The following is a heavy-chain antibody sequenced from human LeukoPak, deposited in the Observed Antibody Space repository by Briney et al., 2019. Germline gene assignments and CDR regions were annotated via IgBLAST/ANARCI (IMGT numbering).Heavy chain of an antibody. Sequence: ASVKVSCKASGYTFTSYYMHWVRQAPGQGLEWMGIINPSGGSTSYAQKFQGRVTMTRDTSTGTVYMELSSLRSEDTAVYYCARDPVTIFGVNYYMDVWGKGTTVTVSS. CDR2: INPSGGST. J-gene: IGHJ6*03. D-gene: IGHD3-3*01. CDR1: GYTFTSYY. CDR3: ARDPVTIFGVNYYMDV. V-gene: IGHV1-46*01.